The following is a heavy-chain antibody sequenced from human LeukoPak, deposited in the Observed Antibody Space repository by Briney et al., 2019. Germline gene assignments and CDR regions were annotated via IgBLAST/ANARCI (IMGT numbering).Heavy chain of an antibody. CDR2: IKQDGSEK. CDR3: ASLAEQQLSLYYYYYMDV. CDR1: GFTFSSYW. D-gene: IGHD6-13*01. Sequence: GGSLRLSCAASGFTFSSYWMSWVRQAPGKGLEWVANIKQDGSEKYYVDSVKGRFTISRDNAKNSLYLQMNGLRAEDTAVYYCASLAEQQLSLYYYYYMDVWGKGTTVTVSS. J-gene: IGHJ6*03. V-gene: IGHV3-7*01.